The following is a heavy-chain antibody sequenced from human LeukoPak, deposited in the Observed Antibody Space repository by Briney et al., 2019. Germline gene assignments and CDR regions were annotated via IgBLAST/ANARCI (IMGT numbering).Heavy chain of an antibody. CDR1: GASLNGHY. D-gene: IGHD5-12*01. Sequence: PSETLSLTCAVYGASLNGHYWSWIRQPPGKGLEWIGEINHSGSTNYNPSLKSRVTISVDTSKNQFSLKLSSVTAADTAVYYCARAEYSGYAAGDFDYYYYGMDVWGQGTTVTVSS. CDR2: INHSGST. V-gene: IGHV4-34*01. CDR3: ARAEYSGYAAGDFDYYYYGMDV. J-gene: IGHJ6*02.